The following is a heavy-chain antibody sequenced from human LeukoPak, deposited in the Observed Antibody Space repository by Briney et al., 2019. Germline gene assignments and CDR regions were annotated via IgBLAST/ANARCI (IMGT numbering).Heavy chain of an antibody. CDR3: TTDPSITMIVVE. Sequence: GGSLRLSCAASGFTFSNAWMSSVRQAPGKRVEWVCRIKSKTDAGTTDYAAPVKARFTISRDDSKNTLYLQMNSLKTEDTAVYYCTTDPSITMIVVEWGQGTMVTVSS. CDR2: IKSKTDAGTT. V-gene: IGHV3-15*01. J-gene: IGHJ3*01. CDR1: GFTFSNAW. D-gene: IGHD3-22*01.